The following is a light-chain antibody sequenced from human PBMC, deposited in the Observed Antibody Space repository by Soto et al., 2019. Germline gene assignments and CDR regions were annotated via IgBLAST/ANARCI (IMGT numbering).Light chain of an antibody. CDR1: QSISSS. V-gene: IGKV1-39*01. J-gene: IGKJ4*01. CDR2: NAY. Sequence: DIQMTQSPSSLSASVGARITITCRASQSISSSLNWYQQRPGKAPKPLIYNAYTLASGVPSRFSGSGSGTDFTLTINSLQPEDFATYYCQQTYTTPLTFGGGTKVEIK. CDR3: QQTYTTPLT.